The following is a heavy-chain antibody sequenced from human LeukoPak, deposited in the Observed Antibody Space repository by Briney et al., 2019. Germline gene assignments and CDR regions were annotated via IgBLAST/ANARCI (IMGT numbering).Heavy chain of an antibody. CDR1: GGSFSGYY. CDR2: INHSGST. V-gene: IGHV4-34*01. Sequence: SETLSLTCAVYGGSFSGYYWSWIRQPPGEGLEWIGEINHSGSTNYNPSLKSRVTISVDTSKNQFSLKLSSVTAADTAVYYCARRTAGYNWDYWGQGTLVTVSS. D-gene: IGHD5-24*01. J-gene: IGHJ4*02. CDR3: ARRTAGYNWDY.